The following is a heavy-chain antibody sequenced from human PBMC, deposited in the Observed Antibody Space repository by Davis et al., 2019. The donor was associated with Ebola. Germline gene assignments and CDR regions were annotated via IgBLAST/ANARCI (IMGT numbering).Heavy chain of an antibody. J-gene: IGHJ5*02. V-gene: IGHV3-23*01. CDR2: ISVRSIT. CDR3: AKVHPPTTVTTGWFDP. CDR1: GFIFSSYA. Sequence: GESLKPSCAAPGFIFSSYAMSWVRQAPGTWLEWVSSISVRSITYHADSVKGRFTISRDNSKNTLYLQMNSLRAEDTAVYYCAKVHPPTTVTTGWFDPWGQGTLVTVSS. D-gene: IGHD4-17*01.